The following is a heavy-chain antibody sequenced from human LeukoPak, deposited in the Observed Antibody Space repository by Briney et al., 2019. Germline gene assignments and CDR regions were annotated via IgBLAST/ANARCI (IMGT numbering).Heavy chain of an antibody. Sequence: ASVKVSCKASGYTFTGYYMHWVRQAPGQGLEWMGWVNPNSGGTNYAQKFQGRVTRTRDTSISTAYMELSRLRSDDTAVYYCARGGWGNYDILTGYYFWGQGTLVTVSS. D-gene: IGHD3-9*01. CDR2: VNPNSGGT. V-gene: IGHV1-2*02. CDR3: ARGGWGNYDILTGYYF. J-gene: IGHJ4*02. CDR1: GYTFTGYY.